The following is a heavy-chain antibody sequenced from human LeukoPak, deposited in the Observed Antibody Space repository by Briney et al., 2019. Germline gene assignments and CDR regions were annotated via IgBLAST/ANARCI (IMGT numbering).Heavy chain of an antibody. CDR2: INHSGST. Sequence: PSETLSLTCAVYGGSFRGYYWSWIRQPPGKGLEWVGEINHSGSTNYNPSLKRRVTISVDTSKKQSSLKLSSVTAAHTAVDYCARGLELFIYTSRWYAEDWGQGTLVTVSS. J-gene: IGHJ4*02. CDR3: ARGLELFIYTSRWYAED. CDR1: GGSFRGYY. V-gene: IGHV4-34*01. D-gene: IGHD6-13*01.